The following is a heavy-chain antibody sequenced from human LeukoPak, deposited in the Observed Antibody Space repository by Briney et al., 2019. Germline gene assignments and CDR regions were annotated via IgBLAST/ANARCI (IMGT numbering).Heavy chain of an antibody. V-gene: IGHV4-61*08. CDR3: ARVVPAATYYYYYYMDV. D-gene: IGHD2-2*01. Sequence: SQTLSLTCTVSGGSISSGDYYWSWIRQPPGKGLEWIGYIYYSGSTNYNPSLKSRVTISVDTSKNQFSLKLSSVTAADTAVYYCARVVPAATYYYYYYMDVWGKGTTVTVSS. CDR2: IYYSGST. J-gene: IGHJ6*03. CDR1: GGSISSGDYY.